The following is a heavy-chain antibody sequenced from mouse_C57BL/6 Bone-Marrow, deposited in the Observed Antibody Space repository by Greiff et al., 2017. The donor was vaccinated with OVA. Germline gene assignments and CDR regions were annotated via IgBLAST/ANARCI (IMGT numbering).Heavy chain of an antibody. CDR2: IDPETGGT. J-gene: IGHJ3*01. CDR1: GYTFTDYE. V-gene: IGHV1-15*01. D-gene: IGHD1-1*01. CDR3: TIIDYGSSWFAY. Sequence: VQLQESGAELVRPGASVTLSCKASGYTFTDYEMHWVKQTPVHGLEWIGAIDPETGGTAYNQKFKGQAILTADKSSSTAYMELHSLTSGDSAVYYCTIIDYGSSWFAYWGQGTLVTVSA.